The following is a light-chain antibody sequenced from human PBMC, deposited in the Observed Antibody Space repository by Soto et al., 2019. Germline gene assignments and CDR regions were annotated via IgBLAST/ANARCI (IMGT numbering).Light chain of an antibody. CDR2: GAS. Sequence: EIVLTQSPGTLSLSPGERATLSCRASQSVSSSYLAWYQQKPGQAPRLLIYGASSRATGIPDRFRGSGSGTDITLTISRLETEDFAVYYCQQYGISPPKYTFGQGTNLEIK. V-gene: IGKV3-20*01. CDR1: QSVSSSY. J-gene: IGKJ2*01. CDR3: QQYGISPPKYT.